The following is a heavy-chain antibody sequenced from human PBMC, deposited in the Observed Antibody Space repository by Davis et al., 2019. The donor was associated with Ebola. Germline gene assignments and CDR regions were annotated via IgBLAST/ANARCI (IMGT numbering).Heavy chain of an antibody. Sequence: ASVKVSCKASGYTFTSYDINWVRQATGQGLEWMGWMNPNSGNTGYAQKFQGRVTMTRDTSTRTVYMELSSLRSEDTAVYYCARAGNTAMVLDAFDIWGQGTMVTVSS. V-gene: IGHV1-8*01. CDR1: GYTFTSYD. CDR3: ARAGNTAMVLDAFDI. CDR2: MNPNSGNT. J-gene: IGHJ3*02. D-gene: IGHD5-18*01.